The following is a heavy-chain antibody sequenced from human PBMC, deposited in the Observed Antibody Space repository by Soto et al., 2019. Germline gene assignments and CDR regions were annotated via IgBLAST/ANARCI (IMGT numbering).Heavy chain of an antibody. CDR3: AKDGGYAYFDSSGYYFGY. CDR2: ISWNSGSI. CDR1: GFTFDDYA. V-gene: IGHV3-9*01. D-gene: IGHD3-22*01. Sequence: PGGSLRLSCAASGFTFDDYAMHWVRQAPGKGLEWVSGISWNSGSIGYADSVKGRFTISRDNSKNSLYLQMNSLRAEDTAVYYCAKDGGYAYFDSSGYYFGYWGQGTLVTVSS. J-gene: IGHJ4*02.